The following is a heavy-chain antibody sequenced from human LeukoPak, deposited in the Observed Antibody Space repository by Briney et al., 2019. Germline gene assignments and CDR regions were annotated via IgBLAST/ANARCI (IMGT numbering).Heavy chain of an antibody. CDR2: ISSSSTTM. V-gene: IGHV3-48*02. CDR1: GFTFSSYS. Sequence: GGSLRLSCAASGFTFSSYSMNWVRQAPGKGLEWVSYISSSSTTMYHVASVKGRFTISIDNAKNSLYLQMNSLRDDDTAVYYCATYAVAGTEYWGQGTLLTVSS. D-gene: IGHD6-19*01. CDR3: ATYAVAGTEY. J-gene: IGHJ4*02.